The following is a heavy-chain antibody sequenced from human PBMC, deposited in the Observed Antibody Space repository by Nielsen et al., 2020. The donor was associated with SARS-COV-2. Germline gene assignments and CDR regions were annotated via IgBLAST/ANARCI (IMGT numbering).Heavy chain of an antibody. CDR1: GFTFDDYA. J-gene: IGHJ4*02. D-gene: IGHD3-22*01. CDR2: ISWNSGSI. CDR3: ARDREDLYYYDTAGSFDY. Sequence: SLKISCAASGFTFDDYAMHWVRQAPGKGLEWVSGISWNSGSIGYADSVKGRFTISRDNARNSLYLQMNSLRAEDTAVYYCARDREDLYYYDTAGSFDYWGQGTLVTVSA. V-gene: IGHV3-9*01.